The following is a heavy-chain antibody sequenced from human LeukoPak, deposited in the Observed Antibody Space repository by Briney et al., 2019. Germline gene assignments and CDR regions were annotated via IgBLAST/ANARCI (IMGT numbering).Heavy chain of an antibody. Sequence: ASVKVSCKASGYTFTGYYMHWVRQAPGQGLEWMGWINPNSGGTNYAQKFQGRVTMTRDTSLSTAYMELSRLRSDDTAVYYCAREGKYYYDSSGYYYAFDYWGQGTLVTVSS. CDR1: GYTFTGYY. J-gene: IGHJ4*02. D-gene: IGHD3-22*01. CDR2: INPNSGGT. CDR3: AREGKYYYDSSGYYYAFDY. V-gene: IGHV1-2*02.